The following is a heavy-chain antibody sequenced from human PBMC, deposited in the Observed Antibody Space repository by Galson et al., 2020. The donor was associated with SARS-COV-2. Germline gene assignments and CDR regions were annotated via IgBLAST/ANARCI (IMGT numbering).Heavy chain of an antibody. CDR2: IYWDDDK. J-gene: IGHJ4*02. CDR3: VHSAPVGSSWDDFDY. V-gene: IGHV2-5*02. D-gene: IGHD6-6*01. Sequence: SGPTLVKPTQTLTLTCTFSGFSLSTSGVGVGWIHQPPGTALEWLALIYWDDDKRYSPSLKSRLTITKDTSKNQVVLTMTNMDPVDTATYYCVHSAPVGSSWDDFDYWGQGTLVTVSS. CDR1: GFSLSTSGVG.